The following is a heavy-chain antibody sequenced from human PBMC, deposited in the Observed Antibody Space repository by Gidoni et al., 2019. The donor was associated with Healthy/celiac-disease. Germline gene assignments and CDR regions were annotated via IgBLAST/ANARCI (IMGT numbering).Heavy chain of an antibody. Sequence: VQLQQWGAGLLKPSETLSLTCAVYGGSFSGYYWGWLRQPPGKGLEWIGEINHSGSTNYNPSLKSRVTISVDTSKNQFSLKLSSVTAADTAVYYCARGPDCSSTSCYTGNWFDPWGQGTLVTVSS. CDR2: INHSGST. V-gene: IGHV4-34*01. CDR3: ARGPDCSSTSCYTGNWFDP. D-gene: IGHD2-2*02. CDR1: GGSFSGYY. J-gene: IGHJ5*02.